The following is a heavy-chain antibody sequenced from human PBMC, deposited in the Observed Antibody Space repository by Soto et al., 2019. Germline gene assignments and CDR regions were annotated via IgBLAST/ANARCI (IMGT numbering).Heavy chain of an antibody. D-gene: IGHD3-3*01. CDR1: GYTFTGYY. CDR3: ARGGHTRFLGYYYYYGMDV. V-gene: IGHV1-2*02. CDR2: INPNSGGT. J-gene: IGHJ6*02. Sequence: GASVKVSCKASGYTFTGYYMHWVRQAPGQGLEWMGWINPNSGGTNYAQKFQGRVTMTRDTSISTAYMELSRLRSDDTAVYYCARGGHTRFLGYYYYYGMDVWGQGTTVTV.